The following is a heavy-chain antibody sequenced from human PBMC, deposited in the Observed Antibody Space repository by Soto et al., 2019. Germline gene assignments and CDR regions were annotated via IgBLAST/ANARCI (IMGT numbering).Heavy chain of an antibody. CDR2: INPNSGGT. Sequence: GALVKLSCKVSGYTFTGYNMHWVRQAPGQGLEWMGWINPNSGGTNYAQKFQGWVTMTRDTSISTAYMELSRLRSDDTAVYYCARGEDSSWSSYYFDYWGQGTLVTVSS. V-gene: IGHV1-2*04. J-gene: IGHJ4*02. CDR3: ARGEDSSWSSYYFDY. CDR1: GYTFTGYN. D-gene: IGHD6-13*01.